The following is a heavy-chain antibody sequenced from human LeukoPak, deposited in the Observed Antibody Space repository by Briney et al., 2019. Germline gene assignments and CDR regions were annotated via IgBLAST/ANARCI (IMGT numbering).Heavy chain of an antibody. D-gene: IGHD1-26*01. Sequence: PGGSLRLSCAASGFTFSSYEMNWVRQAPGKGLVWVSYISSSGSTIYYADSVKGRFTISRDNAKNSLYLQMNSLRAEDTAVYYCARDGYSGSYPPPLDYWGQGTLVTVSS. CDR3: ARDGYSGSYPPPLDY. CDR1: GFTFSSYE. CDR2: ISSSGSTI. J-gene: IGHJ4*02. V-gene: IGHV3-48*03.